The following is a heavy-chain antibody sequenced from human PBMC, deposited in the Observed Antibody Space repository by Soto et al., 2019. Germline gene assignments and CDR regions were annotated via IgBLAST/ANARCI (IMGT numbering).Heavy chain of an antibody. Sequence: GGSLRLSCAASGFIFTNYAMCWVRQAPGRGLEWVSSISGGGSTHYADSVKGRFTISRDNSKNTVSLQLNSLRADDTALYYCAKVLSGWYSYYYGMDVWGQGTTVTVSS. V-gene: IGHV3-23*01. CDR3: AKVLSGWYSYYYGMDV. CDR1: GFIFTNYA. CDR2: ISGGGST. J-gene: IGHJ6*02. D-gene: IGHD6-19*01.